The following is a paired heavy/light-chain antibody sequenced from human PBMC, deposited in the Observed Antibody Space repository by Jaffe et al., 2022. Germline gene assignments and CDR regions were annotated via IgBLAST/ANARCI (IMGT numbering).Light chain of an antibody. J-gene: IGKJ4*01. Sequence: DIVMTQSPLSLPVTPGEPASISCRSSQSLQHNNGYTYLDWYLQKPGQSPQLLIYLGSNRASGVPDRFSGSGSGTDFTLKISRVEAEDVGVYYCMQALQTPLTFGGGTKVEIK. V-gene: IGKV2-28*01. CDR3: MQALQTPLT. CDR2: LGS. CDR1: QSLQHNNGYTY.
Heavy chain of an antibody. CDR2: IYHNEIT. V-gene: IGHV4-59*01. CDR1: GGSMRSYY. Sequence: QVQLQESGPGLVKPSETLSLTCTVSGGSMRSYYWSWIRQPPGQGLEWIGYIYHNEITDYNPSLKSRVTISVDMSKNQLSLRLSSVTAADTAVYYCASYGFSGNSQDLYHYLDVWGKGTAVTVSS. J-gene: IGHJ6*03. D-gene: IGHD3-22*01. CDR3: ASYGFSGNSQDLYHYLDV.